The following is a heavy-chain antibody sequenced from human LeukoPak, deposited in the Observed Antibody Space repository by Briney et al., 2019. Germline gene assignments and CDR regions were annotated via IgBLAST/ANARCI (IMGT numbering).Heavy chain of an antibody. D-gene: IGHD5-18*01. V-gene: IGHV5-51*01. J-gene: IGHJ6*03. CDR1: GYSFTSYW. CDR3: ARLGYSYGSGYYYYYMDV. Sequence: GESLKISCKGSGYSFTSYWIGWVRQMPGKGLEWMGIIYPGDSDTRYSPSFQGQVTISADKSIGTAYLQWSSLKASDTAMYYCARLGYSYGSGYYYYYMDVWGKGTTVTVSS. CDR2: IYPGDSDT.